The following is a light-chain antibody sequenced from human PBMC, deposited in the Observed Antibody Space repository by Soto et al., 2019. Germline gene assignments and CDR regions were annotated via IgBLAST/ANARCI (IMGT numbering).Light chain of an antibody. CDR2: GAS. V-gene: IGKV3-20*01. CDR1: QSVNSLY. J-gene: IGKJ4*01. Sequence: EIVLTQSPGTLSLSPGERATLSCRASQSVNSLYLAWYQQKHGQAPRLLIYGASSRATGITDRVSGSGTGTDITLNSSSLEPEDFAMYYCQYYRGSKTFGGGTKVEIK. CDR3: QYYRGSKT.